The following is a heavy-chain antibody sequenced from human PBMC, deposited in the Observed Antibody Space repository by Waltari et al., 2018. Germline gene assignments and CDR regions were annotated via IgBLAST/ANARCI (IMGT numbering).Heavy chain of an antibody. CDR2: IYYSGST. J-gene: IGHJ5*02. CDR1: GGSISSHY. V-gene: IGHV4-59*11. CDR3: ARDSFVSVAVAPSLGAYNWFDP. Sequence: VQLQESGPGLVKPSETLSLPCTVSGGSISSHYWSWIRQPPGTGLEWIGYIYYSGSTNYNPSLKSRVTISVDTSKNQFSLKLSSVTAADTAVYYCARDSFVSVAVAPSLGAYNWFDPWGQGTLVTVSS. D-gene: IGHD6-19*01.